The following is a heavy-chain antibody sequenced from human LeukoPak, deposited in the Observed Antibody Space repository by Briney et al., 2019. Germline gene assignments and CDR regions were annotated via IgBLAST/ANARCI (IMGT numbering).Heavy chain of an antibody. CDR1: GYTFTSYA. CDR2: IIPIFGTA. J-gene: IGHJ4*02. V-gene: IGHV1-69*13. CDR3: ARAFSGSFSYYFDY. D-gene: IGHD1-26*01. Sequence: GASVKVSCKASGYTFTSYAISWVRQAPGQGLEWMGGIIPIFGTANYAQKFQGRVTITADESTSTAYMELSSLRSEDTAVYYCARAFSGSFSYYFDYWGQGTLVTVSS.